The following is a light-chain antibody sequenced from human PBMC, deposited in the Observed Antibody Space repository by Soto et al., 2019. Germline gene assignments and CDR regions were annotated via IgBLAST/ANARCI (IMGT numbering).Light chain of an antibody. V-gene: IGKV1-5*03. CDR3: QQYNDLST. J-gene: IGKJ4*01. CDR2: KAS. CDR1: QNIGDW. Sequence: DIQMTQSPSTLSASVGDRVTIACRASQNIGDWLAWYQQKPGKAPNLLIYKASTLESGVPSRFGGSGSGTEFTLAISSLQPEDFATYYCQQYNDLSTFGGGTKVEI.